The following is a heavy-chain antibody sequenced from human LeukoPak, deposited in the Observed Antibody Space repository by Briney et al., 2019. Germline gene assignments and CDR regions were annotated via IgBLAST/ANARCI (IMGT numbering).Heavy chain of an antibody. CDR1: GFTFSSYW. Sequence: PGGSLRLSCAASGFTFSSYWMSWVRQAPGKGLEWVANIKQDGSEKYYVDSVKGRFTISRDNAKNSLYLQMNSLRAEDTAVYYCVRDGTYYYDSSGYGFDYWGQGTLVTVSS. J-gene: IGHJ4*02. CDR3: VRDGTYYYDSSGYGFDY. CDR2: IKQDGSEK. D-gene: IGHD3-22*01. V-gene: IGHV3-7*01.